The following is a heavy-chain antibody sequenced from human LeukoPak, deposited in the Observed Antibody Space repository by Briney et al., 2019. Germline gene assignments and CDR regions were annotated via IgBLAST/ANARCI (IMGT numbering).Heavy chain of an antibody. J-gene: IGHJ4*02. CDR1: GGSISSGNYY. CDR2: IDYAGNI. CDR3: ARRSKTYTGTYQMPFDY. V-gene: IGHV4-39*02. Sequence: SETLSLTCSVSGGSISSGNYYWGWIRQPPGKGLEWIASIDYAGNIYYNPSLKSRVTISVDTSKNHFSLKLKSVTAADTTVYYCARRSKTYTGTYQMPFDYWGQGTLVAVSS. D-gene: IGHD1-26*01.